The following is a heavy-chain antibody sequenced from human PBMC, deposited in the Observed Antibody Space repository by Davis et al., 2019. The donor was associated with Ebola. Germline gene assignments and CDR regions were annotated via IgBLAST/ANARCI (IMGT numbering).Heavy chain of an antibody. J-gene: IGHJ6*03. CDR1: GGSFSGYY. CDR3: ARRGNLGFLEWLGYYMDV. V-gene: IGHV4-34*01. CDR2: INHSGST. Sequence: PSETLSLTCAVYGGSFSGYYWSWIRQPPGKGLEWIGEINHSGSTNYNPSLKSRVTISVDTSKNQFSLKLSSVTAADTAVYYCARRGNLGFLEWLGYYMDVWGKGTTVTVSS. D-gene: IGHD3-3*01.